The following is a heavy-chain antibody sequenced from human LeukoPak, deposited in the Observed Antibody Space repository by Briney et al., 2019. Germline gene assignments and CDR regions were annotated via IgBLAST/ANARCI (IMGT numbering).Heavy chain of an antibody. CDR2: ISSSGGSI. V-gene: IGHV3-23*01. CDR1: GLTFSSYA. Sequence: PGGSLRLSCAVSGLTFSSYAMSWVRQVPGQGLEWISAISSSGGSIYYADSVKGRFTISRDNSKNTLYLQMNSLRAEDTAVYYCARDHWTYYDISDAFDIWGQGTMVTVSS. J-gene: IGHJ3*02. D-gene: IGHD3-9*01. CDR3: ARDHWTYYDISDAFDI.